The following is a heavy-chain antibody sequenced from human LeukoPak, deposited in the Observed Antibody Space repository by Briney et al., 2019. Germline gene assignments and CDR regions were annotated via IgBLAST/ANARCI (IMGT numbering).Heavy chain of an antibody. D-gene: IGHD2-15*01. CDR2: IYYSGST. V-gene: IGHV4-59*01. Sequence: SETPSLTCTVSGGSISSYYWSWIRQPPGKGLEWIGYIYYSGSTNYNPSLKSRVTISVDTSKNQFSLKLSSVTAADTAVYYCARDPGGRSWFDPWGQGTLVTVSS. J-gene: IGHJ5*02. CDR1: GGSISSYY. CDR3: ARDPGGRSWFDP.